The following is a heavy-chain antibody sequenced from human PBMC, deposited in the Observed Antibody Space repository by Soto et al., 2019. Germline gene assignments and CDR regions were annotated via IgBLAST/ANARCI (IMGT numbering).Heavy chain of an antibody. CDR2: ISWDGGST. J-gene: IGHJ4*02. D-gene: IGHD1-1*01. Sequence: GGSLRLSCAASGFTFDDYTMHWVRQAPGKGLEWVSLISWDGGSTYYGDSVKGRFTISRDNSKNSMYLKMNSLRTEDTALYYCAKALKGDNWNDHFDCWGQGTLVTVSS. CDR1: GFTFDDYT. V-gene: IGHV3-43*01. CDR3: AKALKGDNWNDHFDC.